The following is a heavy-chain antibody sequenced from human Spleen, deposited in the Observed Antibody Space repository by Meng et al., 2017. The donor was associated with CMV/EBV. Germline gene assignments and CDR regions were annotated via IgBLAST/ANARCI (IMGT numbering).Heavy chain of an antibody. CDR2: VFYSGNM. CDR1: SIHNSRHC. D-gene: IGHD3-3*01. CDR3: ASDTSGYYPTIDWYFDL. Sequence: SIHNSRHCWGWIRQPPGKGLEWIGSVFYSGNMHYNPSLKSRVTVSVDPSKRQVFLKLTSVTAADTALYYCASDTSGYYPTIDWYFDLWGRGTLVTVSS. J-gene: IGHJ2*01. V-gene: IGHV4-39*01.